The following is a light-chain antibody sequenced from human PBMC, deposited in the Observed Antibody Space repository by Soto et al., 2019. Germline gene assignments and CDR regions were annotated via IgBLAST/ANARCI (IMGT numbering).Light chain of an antibody. CDR2: GAS. CDR3: QHYGSSRT. CDR1: QSVSSSY. Sequence: EIVLTQSPGTLSLSPGERATLSCRASQSVSSSYLAWYQQKPGQAPRLLIYGASSRATGIPDRFSGSGSGTDFTLTISRPDPEVFAVYYCQHYGSSRTFGQGTKVEIE. J-gene: IGKJ1*01. V-gene: IGKV3-20*01.